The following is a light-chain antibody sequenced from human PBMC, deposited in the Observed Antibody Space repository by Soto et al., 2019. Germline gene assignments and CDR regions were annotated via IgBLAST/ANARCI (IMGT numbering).Light chain of an antibody. Sequence: QSVLTQPPSVSGAPGQRVTISCTGSSSNIGAGYDVHWYQQLPGTAPKLLIYGNSNRPSGVPDRFSGSKSGTSASLAITGLQAEDEADYYCQSYDSSLSGYGVFGGGTQLTVL. V-gene: IGLV1-40*01. J-gene: IGLJ2*01. CDR2: GNS. CDR3: QSYDSSLSGYGV. CDR1: SSNIGAGYD.